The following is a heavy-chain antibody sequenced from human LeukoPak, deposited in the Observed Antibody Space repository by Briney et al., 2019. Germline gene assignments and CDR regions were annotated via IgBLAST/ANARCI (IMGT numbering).Heavy chain of an antibody. CDR2: IRYDGSNK. V-gene: IGHV3-30*02. CDR3: AKGYGSGSYLDY. J-gene: IGHJ4*02. D-gene: IGHD3-10*01. Sequence: GGSLRLSCAASGFTFSSYGMHWVRQAPGKGLEWVAFIRYDGSNKYYADSVKGRFTISRDNSENTLYLQMNSLRAEDTAVYYCAKGYGSGSYLDYWGQGTLVTVSS. CDR1: GFTFSSYG.